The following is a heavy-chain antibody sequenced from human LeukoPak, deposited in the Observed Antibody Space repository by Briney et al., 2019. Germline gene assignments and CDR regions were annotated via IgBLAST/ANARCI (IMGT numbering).Heavy chain of an antibody. CDR3: ARGAAARLFVV. CDR2: INHSGST. CDR1: GGSFSGYY. V-gene: IGHV4-34*01. D-gene: IGHD6-6*01. Sequence: SETLSLTCAVYGGSFSGYYWSWIRQPPGKGLEWIGEINHSGSTNYNPSLKSRVTISVDTSKSQCSLKLSSVTAADTAVYYCARGAAARLFVVWGQGTLVTVSS. J-gene: IGHJ4*02.